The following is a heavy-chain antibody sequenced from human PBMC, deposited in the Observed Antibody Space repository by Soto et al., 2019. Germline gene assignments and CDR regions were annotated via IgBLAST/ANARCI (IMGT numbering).Heavy chain of an antibody. J-gene: IGHJ4*02. D-gene: IGHD2-15*01. V-gene: IGHV3-33*01. Sequence: SGGSLRLSCAASGFTFSSYGMHWVRQAPGKGLEWVAVIWYDGSNKYYADSVKGRFTISRDNSKNTLYLQMNSLRAEDTAVYYCARDSLMDIVVVVAADWGQGTLVTVSS. CDR2: IWYDGSNK. CDR3: ARDSLMDIVVVVAAD. CDR1: GFTFSSYG.